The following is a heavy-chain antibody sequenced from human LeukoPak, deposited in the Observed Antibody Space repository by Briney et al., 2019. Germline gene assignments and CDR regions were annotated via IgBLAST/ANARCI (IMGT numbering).Heavy chain of an antibody. CDR1: GFTVSSNS. CDR3: AKSGSGKVDY. D-gene: IGHD3-10*01. CDR2: IYSDNT. J-gene: IGHJ4*02. Sequence: PGGSLRLSCTVSGFTVSSNSMSWVRQAPGKGLEWVSFIYSDNTHYSDSVKGRFTISRDNSKNTLFLQINSLRAEDTAIYYCAKSGSGKVDYWGQGTLVTVSS. V-gene: IGHV3-53*01.